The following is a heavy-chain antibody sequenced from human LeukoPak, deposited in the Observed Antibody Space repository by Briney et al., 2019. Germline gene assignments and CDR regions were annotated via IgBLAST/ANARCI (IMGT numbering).Heavy chain of an antibody. CDR3: AKDSGDFWSGYYTGIDAFDI. CDR1: GFTFSSYG. J-gene: IGHJ3*02. V-gene: IGHV3-30*02. CDR2: IRYDGSNK. D-gene: IGHD3-3*01. Sequence: PGGSLRLSCAASGFTFSSYGMHWVRQAPGKGLEWVAFIRYDGSNKYCADSVKGRFTISRDNFKSTLYLQMNSLRAVDTAVYYCAKDSGDFWSGYYTGIDAFDIWGQGTMVTVSS.